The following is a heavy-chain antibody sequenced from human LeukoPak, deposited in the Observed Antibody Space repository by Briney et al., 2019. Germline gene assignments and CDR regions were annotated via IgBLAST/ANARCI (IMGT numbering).Heavy chain of an antibody. V-gene: IGHV3-53*04. CDR1: GFTFSNYY. J-gene: IGHJ6*02. CDR3: ASNYYDSSGYLSYRPYYYYGMDV. Sequence: GGSLRLSCGASGFTFSNYYMSWVRQAPGKGLEWVSVIYSGGSTYYADSVKGRFTISRHNSKNTLYLQMNSLRAEDTAVYYCASNYYDSSGYLSYRPYYYYGMDVWGQGTTVTVSS. CDR2: IYSGGST. D-gene: IGHD3-22*01.